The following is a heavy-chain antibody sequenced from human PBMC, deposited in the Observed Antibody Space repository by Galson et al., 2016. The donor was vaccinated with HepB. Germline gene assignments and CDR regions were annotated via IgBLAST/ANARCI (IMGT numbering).Heavy chain of an antibody. CDR3: ASAADDAFDV. CDR1: GFTFSRYG. CDR2: IWYDGSKK. Sequence: SLRLSCAASGFTFSRYGMHWVRQAPGKGLEWVAVIWYDGSKKYYADSVKGRFTISRDVSKNTLFLQMNSLRAEDTAVYYCASAADDAFDVWGQGTMVTVSS. V-gene: IGHV3-33*01. J-gene: IGHJ3*01.